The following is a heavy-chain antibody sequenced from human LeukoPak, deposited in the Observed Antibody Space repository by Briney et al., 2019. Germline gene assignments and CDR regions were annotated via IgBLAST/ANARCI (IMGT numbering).Heavy chain of an antibody. J-gene: IGHJ5*02. D-gene: IGHD6-19*01. CDR1: GGSISSGGYY. CDR3: ARSGAYAVAGDR. Sequence: SQTLSLTCTVSGGSISSGGYYWSWIRQHPGKGLEWIGYIYYSGSTYYNPSLKSRVTISVDTSKNQFSLKLSSVAAADTAAYYCARSGAYAVAGDRWGRGTLVTVSS. CDR2: IYYSGST. V-gene: IGHV4-31*03.